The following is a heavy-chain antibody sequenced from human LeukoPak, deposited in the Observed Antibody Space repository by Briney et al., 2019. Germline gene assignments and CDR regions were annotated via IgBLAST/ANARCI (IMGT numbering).Heavy chain of an antibody. CDR3: ARDGGSYYDAFDI. CDR2: IIPIFGTA. D-gene: IGHD1-26*01. J-gene: IGHJ3*02. Sequence: SVKVSCKASGGTFSSYTISWVRQAPGQGLEWMGGIIPIFGTANYAQKFQGRVTITTDESTSTAYMELSSLRSEDTAVYYCARDGGSYYDAFDIWGQGTMVTVSS. V-gene: IGHV1-69*05. CDR1: GGTFSSYT.